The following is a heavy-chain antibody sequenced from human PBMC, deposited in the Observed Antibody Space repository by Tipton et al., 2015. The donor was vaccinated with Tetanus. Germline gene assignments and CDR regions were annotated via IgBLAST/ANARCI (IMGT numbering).Heavy chain of an antibody. J-gene: IGHJ6*03. CDR2: IYYSGST. D-gene: IGHD2-2*01. V-gene: IGHV4-30-4*01. CDR3: ARLTCSSPSCYYYYYYYVDV. CDR1: GDSIRSEDYY. Sequence: LRLSCSVSGDSIRSEDYYWGWIRQSPGKGLEWLGYIYYSGSTSNNPSLKSRVSISLDASKNQFSLSLNSVTAADSATYYCARLTCSSPSCYYYYYYYVDVWGTGTAVAVSS.